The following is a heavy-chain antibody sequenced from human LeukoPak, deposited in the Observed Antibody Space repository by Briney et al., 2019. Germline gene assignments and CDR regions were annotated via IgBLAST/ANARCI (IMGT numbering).Heavy chain of an antibody. CDR3: ARVDDFWSGYQPSFDY. J-gene: IGHJ4*02. D-gene: IGHD3-3*01. V-gene: IGHV1-69*13. CDR2: IIPIFGTA. Sequence: SVKVSCKASGGTFSSYAISWVRQAPGQGLEWMGGIIPIFGTANYAQKFQGRVTITADESTSTAYMELSSLRSEDTAVYYCARVDDFWSGYQPSFDYWGQGTLVTVSS. CDR1: GGTFSSYA.